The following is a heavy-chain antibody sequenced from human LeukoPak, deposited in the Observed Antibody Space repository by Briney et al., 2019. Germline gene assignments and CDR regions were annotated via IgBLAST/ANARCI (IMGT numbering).Heavy chain of an antibody. V-gene: IGHV4-34*01. J-gene: IGHJ5*02. CDR2: INHSGST. Sequence: SETLPLTCAVYGGSFSGYYWSWIRQPPGKGLEWIGEINHSGSTNYNPSLQSRVTISVDTSKNQFSLRMSSVTAADTAVYYCARDSIAADGTLGAYLSWFDPWGQGTLVTVSS. D-gene: IGHD6-13*01. CDR3: ARDSIAADGTLGAYLSWFDP. CDR1: GGSFSGYY.